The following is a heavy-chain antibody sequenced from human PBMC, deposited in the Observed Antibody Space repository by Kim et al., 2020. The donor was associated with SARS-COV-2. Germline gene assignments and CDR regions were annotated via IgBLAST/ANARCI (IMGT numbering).Heavy chain of an antibody. V-gene: IGHV1-46*01. CDR1: GYTFTSYY. CDR3: ARGIPHYGGNSLPFDY. CDR2: INPSGGST. Sequence: ASVKVSCKASGYTFTSYYMHWVRQAPGQGLEWMGIINPSGGSTSYAQKFQGRVTMTRDTSTSTVYMELSSLRSEDTAVYYCARGIPHYGGNSLPFDYWGQGTLVTVSS. D-gene: IGHD4-17*01. J-gene: IGHJ4*02.